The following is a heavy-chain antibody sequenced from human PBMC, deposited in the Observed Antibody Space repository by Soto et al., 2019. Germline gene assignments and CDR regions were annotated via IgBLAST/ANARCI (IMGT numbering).Heavy chain of an antibody. CDR2: INPSGGST. J-gene: IGHJ6*02. D-gene: IGHD3-22*01. V-gene: IGHV1-46*01. CDR1: GYTFTSYY. Sequence: ASVKVSCKASGYTFTSYYMHWVRQAPGQGLEWMGIINPSGGSTSYAQKFQGRVTMTRDTSTSAVYMELSSLRSEDTAVYYCATLPDYYDSSGYYYKADYYGMDVWGQGTTVTVSS. CDR3: ATLPDYYDSSGYYYKADYYGMDV.